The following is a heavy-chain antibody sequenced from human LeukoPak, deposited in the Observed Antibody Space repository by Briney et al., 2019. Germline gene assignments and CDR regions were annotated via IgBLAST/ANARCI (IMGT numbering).Heavy chain of an antibody. J-gene: IGHJ4*02. Sequence: GGSLRLSCAASGFTVTTLAMTWVRQAPGKGLEWVSVIGESDGRTYYADSVKGRFTISRDESKDTLYLQMNSLRAEDTAVYYCAKGPTDSCWEKLHDWGQGTLVTVSS. CDR2: IGESDGRT. V-gene: IGHV3-23*01. D-gene: IGHD1-26*01. CDR3: AKGPTDSCWEKLHD. CDR1: GFTVTTLA.